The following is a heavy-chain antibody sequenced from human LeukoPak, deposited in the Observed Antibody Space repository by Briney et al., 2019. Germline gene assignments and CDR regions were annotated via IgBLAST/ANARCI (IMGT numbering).Heavy chain of an antibody. V-gene: IGHV3-48*03. CDR2: ISSSGSTI. J-gene: IGHJ4*02. CDR3: ARGAYSGYTLGY. CDR1: GFTFSSYE. D-gene: IGHD5-12*01. Sequence: GGSLRLSCSASGFTFSSYEMHWVRQAPGKGLEWVSYISSSGSTIYYADSVKGRFTISRDNAKNSLYLQMNSLRAEDTALYYCARGAYSGYTLGYWGQGTLVTASS.